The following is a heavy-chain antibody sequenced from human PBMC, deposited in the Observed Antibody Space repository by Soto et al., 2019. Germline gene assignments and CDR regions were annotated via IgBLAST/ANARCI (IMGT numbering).Heavy chain of an antibody. CDR1: GVSSGSISCH. J-gene: IGHJ5*02. CDR2: LYYTGTT. Sequence: PSETMRVTSSVSGVSSGSISCHFVWIRKPPGKGLEWIGSLYYTGTTYYNSSLKSRVTISADKSQNQFSLRLSSVTAADTAVYYCGPYCSRTYCYGWFGPWGQGTLVTVSS. CDR3: GPYCSRTYCYGWFGP. D-gene: IGHD2-2*01. V-gene: IGHV4-39*01.